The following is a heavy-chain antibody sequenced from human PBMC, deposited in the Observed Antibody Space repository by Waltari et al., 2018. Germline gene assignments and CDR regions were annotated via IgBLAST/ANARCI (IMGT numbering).Heavy chain of an antibody. CDR2: INHSGST. CDR3: ARGKGGTVTSYYYYYGMDV. CDR1: GGSFSGYY. J-gene: IGHJ6*02. V-gene: IGHV4-34*01. Sequence: QVQLQQWGAGLLKPSETLSLTCAVYGGSFSGYYWRWIRQPPGTGLEWIGEINHSGSTNYNPSLKSRVTISVDTSKNQFSLKLSSVTAADTAVYYCARGKGGTVTSYYYYYGMDVWGQGTTVTVSS. D-gene: IGHD4-17*01.